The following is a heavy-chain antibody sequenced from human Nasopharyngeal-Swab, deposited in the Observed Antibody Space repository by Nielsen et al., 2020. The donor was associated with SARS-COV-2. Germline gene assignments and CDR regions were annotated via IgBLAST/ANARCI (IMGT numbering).Heavy chain of an antibody. CDR2: TNTDGSST. Sequence: GESLKISCAASGFTFSTYWMHWVRQAPGKGLVWVSRTNTDGSSTDYADSVKGRFTISRDNAKNTLYLQMNSLRAEDTAVYYCARDWGGDYYGSGSYYPEDYWGHGTLVTVSS. CDR1: GFTFSTYW. CDR3: ARDWGGDYYGSGSYYPEDY. D-gene: IGHD3-10*01. V-gene: IGHV3-74*01. J-gene: IGHJ4*01.